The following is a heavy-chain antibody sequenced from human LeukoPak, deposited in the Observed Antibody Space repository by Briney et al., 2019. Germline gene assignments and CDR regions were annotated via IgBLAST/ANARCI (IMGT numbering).Heavy chain of an antibody. V-gene: IGHV3-21*01. D-gene: IGHD2-8*01. Sequence: GGSLRLSCAASGFTFSSYSMNWVRQAPGKGLEWVSSISSSSSYIYYADSVKGRFTISRDNAKNSLYLQMNSLRAEDTAVYYCARDGLGRMHNYYYYMDVWGKGTTVTISS. CDR2: ISSSSSYI. J-gene: IGHJ6*03. CDR1: GFTFSSYS. CDR3: ARDGLGRMHNYYYYMDV.